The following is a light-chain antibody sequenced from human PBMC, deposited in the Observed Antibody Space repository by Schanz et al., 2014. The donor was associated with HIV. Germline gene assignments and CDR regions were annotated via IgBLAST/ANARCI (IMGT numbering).Light chain of an antibody. CDR1: SSDVGGYNY. J-gene: IGLJ1*01. V-gene: IGLV2-14*03. CDR3: SLHMRRTTLDV. CDR2: DVS. Sequence: QSALTQPASVSGSPGQSITISCTGTSSDVGGYNYVSWYQQHPGKAPKLMIYDVSNRPSGVSNRFSGSKSGNTASLTISGLQAEDEADYYCSLHMRRTTLDVFGTGTKLTVL.